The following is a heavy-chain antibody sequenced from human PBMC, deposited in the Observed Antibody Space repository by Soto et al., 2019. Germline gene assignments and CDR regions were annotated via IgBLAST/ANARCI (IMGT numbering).Heavy chain of an antibody. V-gene: IGHV3-23*01. CDR3: AKDSRQQLVGRGGFYFDY. Sequence: GGSLRLSCAASGFTFSSYAMSWVRQAPGKGLEWVSAISGSGGSTYYADSVKGRFTISRDNSKNTLYLQMNSLRAEDTAVYYCAKDSRQQLVGRGGFYFDYWGQGTLVTVSS. CDR2: ISGSGGST. CDR1: GFTFSSYA. D-gene: IGHD6-13*01. J-gene: IGHJ4*02.